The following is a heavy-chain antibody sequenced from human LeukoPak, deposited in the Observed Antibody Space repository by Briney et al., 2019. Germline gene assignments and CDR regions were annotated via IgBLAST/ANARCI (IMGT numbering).Heavy chain of an antibody. Sequence: SETLSLTCTVSGGSISTSTYYWGWIRQPPGKGLEWIGNVYYGGGTYYSPSLKSRVSMFVDTSKNQFSLKVTSVTAADTAVYYCARWVATPRGYFDYWGQGSLVTVSS. V-gene: IGHV4-39*01. J-gene: IGHJ4*02. D-gene: IGHD5-12*01. CDR3: ARWVATPRGYFDY. CDR2: VYYGGGT. CDR1: GGSISTSTYY.